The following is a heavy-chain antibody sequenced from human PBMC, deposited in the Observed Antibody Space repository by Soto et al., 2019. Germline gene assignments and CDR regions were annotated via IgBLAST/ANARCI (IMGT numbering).Heavy chain of an antibody. J-gene: IGHJ4*02. CDR3: AKGGLPWWSQGSDF. CDR2: ISHDGRNK. CDR1: GFIFGKYD. Sequence: QVQLVESGGGVVQPGRSLRLSCEGSGFIFGKYDMYWVRQAPGKGLEWVTKISHDGRNKDYEDSVQGRFTISRDNSLDTMYLEMNSLRREDTAIYYIAKGGLPWWSQGSDFWSQGTLVTVSP. V-gene: IGHV3-30*18. D-gene: IGHD2-8*02.